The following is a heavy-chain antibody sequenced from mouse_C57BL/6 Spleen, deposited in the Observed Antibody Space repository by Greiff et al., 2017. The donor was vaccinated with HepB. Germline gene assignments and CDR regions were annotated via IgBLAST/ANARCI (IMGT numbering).Heavy chain of an antibody. J-gene: IGHJ1*03. CDR2: ISSGGDYI. D-gene: IGHD1-1*01. V-gene: IGHV5-9-1*02. Sequence: EVKVVESGEGLVKPGGSLKLSCAASGFTFSSYAMSWVRQTPEKRLEWVAYISSGGDYIYYADTVKGRFTISRDNARNTLYLQMSSLKSEDTAMYYCTRVYYGSSPWYFDVWGTGTTVTVSS. CDR3: TRVYYGSSPWYFDV. CDR1: GFTFSSYA.